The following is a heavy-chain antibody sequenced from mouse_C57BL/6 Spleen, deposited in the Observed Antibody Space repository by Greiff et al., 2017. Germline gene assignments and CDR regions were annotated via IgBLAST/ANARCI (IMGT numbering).Heavy chain of an antibody. D-gene: IGHD2-10*01. J-gene: IGHJ2*01. CDR2: IDPETGGT. CDR1: GYTFTDYE. Sequence: VQLQQSGAELVRPGASVTLSCKASGYTFTDYEMHWVKQTPVHGLEWIGAIDPETGGTAYNQKFKGKALLTADKASSTAYMELRSLTSEDSAVYYCTRESSYYGNYDYWGQGTTLTVSS. V-gene: IGHV1-15*01. CDR3: TRESSYYGNYDY.